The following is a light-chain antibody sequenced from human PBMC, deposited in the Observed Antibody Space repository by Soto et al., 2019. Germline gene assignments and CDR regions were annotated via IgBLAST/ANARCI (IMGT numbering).Light chain of an antibody. J-gene: IGLJ1*01. CDR1: SSDVGGYNY. CDR2: DVS. CDR3: SSYTSSSTHH. V-gene: IGLV2-14*01. Sequence: QSALTQPASVSGSPGQSITISCTGTSSDVGGYNYVSWYQQHPGKAPKLMIYDVSNRPSGVSNRFSGSKSGNTASLTISGLQAEDEADYYCSSYTSSSTHHFGTGTKVTVL.